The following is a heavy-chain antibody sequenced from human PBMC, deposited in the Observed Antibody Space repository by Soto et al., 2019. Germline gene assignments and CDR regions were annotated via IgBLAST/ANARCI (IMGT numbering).Heavy chain of an antibody. Sequence: EVQLVETGGGLIQPGGSLRLSFEASGFTLGSNYLTWVRQPPGKGLEWVSLIYSNGDTDYEDSVKGRFSISRDNFKNTLYLQMNDLRAEDTAVYHCARKSDSSPVPEADGVWGRGTLVTVSS. V-gene: IGHV3-53*02. CDR1: GFTLGSNY. CDR3: ARKSDSSPVPEADGV. J-gene: IGHJ4*02. D-gene: IGHD2-8*01. CDR2: IYSNGDT.